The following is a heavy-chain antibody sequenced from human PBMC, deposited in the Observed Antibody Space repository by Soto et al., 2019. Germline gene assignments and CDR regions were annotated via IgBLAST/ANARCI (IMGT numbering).Heavy chain of an antibody. CDR3: AGGSSVYGYYMDV. CDR2: ISAYSGNT. CDR1: GYTFTSYG. V-gene: IGHV1-18*01. Sequence: GASVKVSCKASGYTFTSYGISWVRQAPGQGLEWMGWISAYSGNTNYAQKLQGRVTMTTDTSTSTAYMELSSLRSEDTAVYYCAGGSSVYGYYMDVWGKGTTVTVSS. D-gene: IGHD3-10*01. J-gene: IGHJ6*03.